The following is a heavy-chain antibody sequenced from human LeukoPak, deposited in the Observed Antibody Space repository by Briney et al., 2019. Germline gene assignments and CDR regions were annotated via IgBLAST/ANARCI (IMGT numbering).Heavy chain of an antibody. CDR3: ARDALYYDFWSGYYGEGA. J-gene: IGHJ4*02. V-gene: IGHV3-21*01. Sequence: PGGSLRLSCAASGFTFSSYSMNWVRQAPGKGLEWVSSISSSSSYIYYADSVKGRFTISRDNAKNSLYLQMNSLRAEDTAVYYCARDALYYDFWSGYYGEGAWGQGTLVTVSS. CDR1: GFTFSSYS. D-gene: IGHD3-3*01. CDR2: ISSSSSYI.